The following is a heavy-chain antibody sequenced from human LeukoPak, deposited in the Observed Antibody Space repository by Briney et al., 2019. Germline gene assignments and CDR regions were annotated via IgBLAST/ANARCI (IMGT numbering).Heavy chain of an antibody. V-gene: IGHV3-23*01. CDR1: GFTFSSYA. J-gene: IGHJ4*02. CDR2: ISGSGGST. CDR3: AKEVPAGYGSYFDY. D-gene: IGHD2-2*01. Sequence: PGGSLRLSCAASGFTFSSYAMRWVRQAPGKGLEWVSGISGSGGSTYYADSVKGRFTISRDNSKNALYLQMNSLRAEDTAVYYCAKEVPAGYGSYFDYWGQGTLVTVSS.